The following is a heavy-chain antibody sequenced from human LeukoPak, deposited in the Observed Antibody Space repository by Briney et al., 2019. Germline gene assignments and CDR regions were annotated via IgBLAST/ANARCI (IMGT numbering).Heavy chain of an antibody. CDR2: IYTSGST. CDR3: ATQNYDSSGYYDPSYFDY. D-gene: IGHD3-22*01. CDR1: GGSISSYY. Sequence: PSENLSLTCTVSGGSISSYYWSWIRQPPGKGLEWIGYIYTSGSTNYNPSLKSRVTISVDTSKNQFSLKLSSVTAADTAVYYCATQNYDSSGYYDPSYFDYWGQGTLVTVSS. J-gene: IGHJ4*02. V-gene: IGHV4-4*09.